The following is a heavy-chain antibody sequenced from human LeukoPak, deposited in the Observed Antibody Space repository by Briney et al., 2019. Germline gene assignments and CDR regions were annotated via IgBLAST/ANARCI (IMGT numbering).Heavy chain of an antibody. V-gene: IGHV3-33*01. J-gene: IGHJ4*02. Sequence: GRSLRLSCAASGFTFSSYGMHWVRQAPGKGLEWVAVIWYDGSNKYYADSVKGRFTISRDNSKNTLYLQMNSLRAEDTAVYCCARGRGDYFDYWGQGTLVTVSS. CDR1: GFTFSSYG. CDR3: ARGRGDYFDY. CDR2: IWYDGSNK.